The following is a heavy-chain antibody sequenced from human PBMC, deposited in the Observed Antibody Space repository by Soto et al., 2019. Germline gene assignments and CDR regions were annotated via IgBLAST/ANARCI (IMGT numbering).Heavy chain of an antibody. CDR2: ISGSGGST. CDR3: AKDLARYYGDYAPYDSFDI. Sequence: GGSLRLSCTASGFTFSSYAMSWVRQAPGKGLEWVSAISGSGGSTYYADSVKGRFTISRDNSKNTLYLQMNSLRAEDTAVYYCAKDLARYYGDYAPYDSFDIWGQGTMVTVSS. D-gene: IGHD4-17*01. V-gene: IGHV3-23*01. CDR1: GFTFSSYA. J-gene: IGHJ3*02.